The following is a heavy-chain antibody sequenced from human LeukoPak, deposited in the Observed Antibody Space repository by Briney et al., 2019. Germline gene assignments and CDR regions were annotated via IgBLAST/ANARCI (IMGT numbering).Heavy chain of an antibody. CDR2: IYYSGST. V-gene: IGHV4-59*01. J-gene: IGHJ4*02. CDR3: ARGHYGSGTGTYPD. D-gene: IGHD3-10*01. Sequence: SETLSLTCTVSGASLSPNYWSWIRQPPGKGLEWIGYIYYSGSTDYNPSLKSRVTISVDTSKNQVSLKLNSVTAADTAVYYCARGHYGSGTGTYPDWGQGNLVTVSS. CDR1: GASLSPNY.